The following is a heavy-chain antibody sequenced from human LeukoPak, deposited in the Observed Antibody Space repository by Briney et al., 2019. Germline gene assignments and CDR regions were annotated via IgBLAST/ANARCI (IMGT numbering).Heavy chain of an antibody. V-gene: IGHV4-31*11. CDR3: GGANSGYYPIDY. D-gene: IGHD3-22*01. CDR2: TSFSGNT. CDR1: GGSISRDSSY. J-gene: IGHJ4*02. Sequence: SETLSLTCAVSGGSISRDSSYWSWIRQYPGKGPEWIGFTSFSGNTNYNPSLKSRLTISRDMSKNQFSLRLSSVTAADTALYYCGGANSGYYPIDYWGQGTLVTVSS.